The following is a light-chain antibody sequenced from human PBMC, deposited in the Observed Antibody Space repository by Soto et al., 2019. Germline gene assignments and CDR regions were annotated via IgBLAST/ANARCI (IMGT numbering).Light chain of an antibody. V-gene: IGKV3-20*01. Sequence: EIVLTQSPGTLSLSPGERATLSCRASQSVSSSYLAWYQQKPGQAPRLLIYGASSRATGIPERFSGSGSGTDFTLTISRLEPEDFAVYYCQQYGRSSGTFGQGTKVEIK. CDR3: QQYGRSSGT. CDR2: GAS. CDR1: QSVSSSY. J-gene: IGKJ1*01.